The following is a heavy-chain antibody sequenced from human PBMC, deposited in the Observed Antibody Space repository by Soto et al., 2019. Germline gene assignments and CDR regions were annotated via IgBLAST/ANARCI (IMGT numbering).Heavy chain of an antibody. Sequence: GGSRDLSGAPSGFPFSSYTMTWVRRAPGKGREWVSSIPGSSSYIYYADSVKGRFTISRDNAKNSLYLQMNSLRAEDTAVYYCARDVYYYDSSAYWAYWGQGPLVTVSS. CDR3: ARDVYYYDSSAYWAY. J-gene: IGHJ4*02. CDR1: GFPFSSYT. V-gene: IGHV3-21*01. D-gene: IGHD3-22*01. CDR2: IPGSSSYI.